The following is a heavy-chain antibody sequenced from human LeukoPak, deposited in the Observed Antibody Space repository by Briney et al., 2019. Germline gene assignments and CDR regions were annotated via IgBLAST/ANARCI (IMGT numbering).Heavy chain of an antibody. CDR1: GYTFTSYY. CDR3: VRDHYVSGNYVLDDY. CDR2: INPSGGST. V-gene: IGHV1-46*01. J-gene: IGHJ4*02. Sequence: ASVKVSCKASGYTFTSYYMHWVRQAPGQGLEWMGIINPSGGSTSYALKFQGRVTMTRDMSTSTVYMELSSLRSEDTAVYYCVRDHYVSGNYVLDDYWGQGTLVTVSS. D-gene: IGHD3-16*01.